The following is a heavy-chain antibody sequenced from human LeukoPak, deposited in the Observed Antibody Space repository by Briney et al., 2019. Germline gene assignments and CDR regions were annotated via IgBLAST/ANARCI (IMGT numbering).Heavy chain of an antibody. J-gene: IGHJ4*02. V-gene: IGHV1-2*02. D-gene: IGHD3-22*01. CDR2: INPNSGGT. CDR3: ARDPYYYDSSGYYYEDY. CDR1: GYTFTGYF. Sequence: GASVKVSCKASGYTFTGYFMHWVRQAPGQGLEWMGWINPNSGGTNYAQKFQGRVTMTRDTSISTAYMELSRLRSDDTAVHYCARDPYYYDSSGYYYEDYWGQGTLVTVSS.